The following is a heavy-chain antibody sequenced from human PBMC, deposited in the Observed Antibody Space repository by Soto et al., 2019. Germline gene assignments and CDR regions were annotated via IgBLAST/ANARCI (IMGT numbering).Heavy chain of an antibody. Sequence: SETLSLTCTVSGGSISSGGYYWSWIRQHPGKGLEWIGYIYYSGSTYYNPSLKSRVTISVDTSKNQFSLKLSSVTAADTAVYYCARVGPRRGNYYYMDVWGKGTTVTVSS. CDR3: ARVGPRRGNYYYMDV. V-gene: IGHV4-31*03. CDR2: IYYSGST. CDR1: GGSISSGGYY. J-gene: IGHJ6*03.